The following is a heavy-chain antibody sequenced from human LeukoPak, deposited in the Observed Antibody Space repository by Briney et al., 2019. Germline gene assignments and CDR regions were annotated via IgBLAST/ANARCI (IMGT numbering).Heavy chain of an antibody. Sequence: GGSLRLSFKAPGFTFISFGMTWVGQAPGKGLEWVANTNQHGTQNYYVDSVKGRFTISRDNAENSLYLQMSSLRDEDTAVYHCARNVNAFDIWGRGTMVTVSS. J-gene: IGHJ3*02. CDR1: GFTFISFG. V-gene: IGHV3-7*01. CDR2: TNQHGTQN. CDR3: ARNVNAFDI.